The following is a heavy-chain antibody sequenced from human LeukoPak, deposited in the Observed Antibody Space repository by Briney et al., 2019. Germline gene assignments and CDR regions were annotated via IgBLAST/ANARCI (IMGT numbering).Heavy chain of an antibody. Sequence: SVKVSCKASGFTFTSSAMQWVRQARGQRLEWIGWIVVGSGNTNYAQKFQERVTITRDMSTSRAYMELSSLRSEDTAVYYCALSTLTSSAGLDYWGQGTLVTVSS. CDR3: ALSTLTSSAGLDY. CDR1: GFTFTSSA. CDR2: IVVGSGNT. V-gene: IGHV1-58*02. J-gene: IGHJ4*02.